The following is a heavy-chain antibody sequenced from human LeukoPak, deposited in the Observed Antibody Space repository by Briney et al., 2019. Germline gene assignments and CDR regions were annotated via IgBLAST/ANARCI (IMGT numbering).Heavy chain of an antibody. J-gene: IGHJ4*02. CDR3: ARQYCSSTSCYPN. Sequence: SETLSLTCTVSGFSISSYYWSWIRQPPGKGLEWIGYSYYSGSTNYNPSLKRRVTISVDTSKNQFSLKLSSVTAADTAVYYCARQYCSSTSCYPNWGQGTLVTVSS. D-gene: IGHD2-2*01. CDR1: GFSISSYY. V-gene: IGHV4-59*08. CDR2: SYYSGST.